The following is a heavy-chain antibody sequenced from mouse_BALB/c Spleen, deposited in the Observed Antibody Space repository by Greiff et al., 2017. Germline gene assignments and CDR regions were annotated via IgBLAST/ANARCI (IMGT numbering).Heavy chain of an antibody. V-gene: IGHV14-3*02. J-gene: IGHJ1*01. Sequence: VQLQESGAELVKPGASVKLSCTASGFNIKDTYMHWVKQRPEQGLEWIGRIDPANGNTKYDPKFQGKATITADTSSNTAYLQLSSLTSEDTAVYYCARSYGPYWYFDVWGAGTTVTVSS. D-gene: IGHD2-10*02. CDR2: IDPANGNT. CDR1: GFNIKDTY. CDR3: ARSYGPYWYFDV.